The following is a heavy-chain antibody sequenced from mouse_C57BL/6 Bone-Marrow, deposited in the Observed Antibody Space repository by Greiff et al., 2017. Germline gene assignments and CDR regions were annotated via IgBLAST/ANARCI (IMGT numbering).Heavy chain of an antibody. CDR1: GFTFSSYG. D-gene: IGHD1-1*01. V-gene: IGHV5-6*01. CDR3: ARRDYYGSSYSDY. CDR2: ISSGGSYT. J-gene: IGHJ2*01. Sequence: EVHLVESGGDLVKPGGSLKLSCAASGFTFSSYGMSWVRQTPDKRLEWVATISSGGSYTYYPDSVKGRFTISRDNAKNTLYLQMSSLKSEDTAMYYSARRDYYGSSYSDYWGQGTTLTVSS.